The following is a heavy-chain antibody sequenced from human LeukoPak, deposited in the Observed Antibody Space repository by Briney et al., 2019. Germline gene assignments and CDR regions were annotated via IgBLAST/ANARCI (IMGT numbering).Heavy chain of an antibody. V-gene: IGHV3-7*01. CDR2: IKQDGSEK. D-gene: IGHD2-2*01. CDR3: ARAIVVVPAAPGHDAFDI. Sequence: GGSLRLSCAASGFTFSSYWMSWVRQAPGKGLEWVANIKQDGSEKYYVDSVKGRFTISRDNAKNSLYLQMNSLRAEDTAVYYCARAIVVVPAAPGHDAFDIWGQGTMVTVSS. J-gene: IGHJ3*02. CDR1: GFTFSSYW.